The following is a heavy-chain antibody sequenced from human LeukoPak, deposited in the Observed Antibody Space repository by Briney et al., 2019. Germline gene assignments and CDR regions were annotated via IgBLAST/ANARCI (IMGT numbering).Heavy chain of an antibody. Sequence: SETLSLTCTVSGGSISSYYWSWIRQPPGKGLEWIGYIYYSGSTSYNPSLKSRVTILVDTSKKQFSLKLSSVTAADTAFYYCARYIVSYPHDAFDIWGQGTMVTVSS. D-gene: IGHD1-26*01. CDR3: ARYIVSYPHDAFDI. J-gene: IGHJ3*02. V-gene: IGHV4-59*01. CDR2: IYYSGST. CDR1: GGSISSYY.